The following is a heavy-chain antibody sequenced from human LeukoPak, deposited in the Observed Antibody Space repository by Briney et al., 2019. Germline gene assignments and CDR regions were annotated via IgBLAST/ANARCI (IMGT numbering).Heavy chain of an antibody. Sequence: SETLSLTCTVSGGSISSGGYYWSWIRQPPGKGLEWIGYIYHSGSTYYNPSLKSRVTISVDRSKNQFSLKLSSVTAADTAVYYCARGGYQLLHGMNWFDPWGQGTLVTVSS. CDR1: GGSISSGGYY. CDR3: ARGGYQLLHGMNWFDP. CDR2: IYHSGST. D-gene: IGHD2-2*01. V-gene: IGHV4-30-2*01. J-gene: IGHJ5*02.